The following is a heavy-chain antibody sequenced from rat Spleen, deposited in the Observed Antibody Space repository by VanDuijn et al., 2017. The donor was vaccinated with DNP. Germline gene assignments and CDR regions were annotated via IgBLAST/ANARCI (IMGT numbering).Heavy chain of an antibody. Sequence: EVQVVESGGGLVQPGRSLKLSCAASGFIFSDYNMAWVRQAPKKGLEWVATVSYDGSSTYYRDSVKGRFTISRDYTKSTLYLQMDSLRSEDTATYYCARHGIILAAISTGYYAMDVWGQGTSVTVSS. D-gene: IGHD1-2*01. CDR3: ARHGIILAAISTGYYAMDV. CDR2: VSYDGSST. V-gene: IGHV5-7*01. J-gene: IGHJ4*01. CDR1: GFIFSDYN.